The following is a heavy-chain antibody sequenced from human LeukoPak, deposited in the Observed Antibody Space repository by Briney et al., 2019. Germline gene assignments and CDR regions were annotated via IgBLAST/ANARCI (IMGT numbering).Heavy chain of an antibody. CDR3: ARDLWGTFDY. CDR1: GFTVSSNY. V-gene: IGHV3-53*01. CDR2: IYSGGST. J-gene: IGHJ4*02. Sequence: GGSLRLSCAASGFTVSSNYMSWVRQAPGKGLEWVSVIYSGGSTYYADSVRGRFTISRDNSKNTLYLQMNSLRAEDTAVYYCARDLWGTFDYWGQGTLVTVSS. D-gene: IGHD3-16*01.